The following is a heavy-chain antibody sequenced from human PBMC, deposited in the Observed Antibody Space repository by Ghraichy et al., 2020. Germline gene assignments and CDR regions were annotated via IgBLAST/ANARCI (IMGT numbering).Heavy chain of an antibody. CDR1: GDSFTTYD. Sequence: ASVKVSCKSSGDSFTTYDINWVLQAPGQGLEWMGWMNPNSGNTGSAAKFQGRLTMTRHTSISTAYMELTDLRSDDTAVYYCVRAPSGGSWFDPWGQGTLVTVSS. CDR3: VRAPSGGSWFDP. CDR2: MNPNSGNT. D-gene: IGHD2-15*01. J-gene: IGHJ5*02. V-gene: IGHV1-8*01.